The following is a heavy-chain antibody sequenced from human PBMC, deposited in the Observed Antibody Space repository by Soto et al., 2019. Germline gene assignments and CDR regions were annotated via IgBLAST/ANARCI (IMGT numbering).Heavy chain of an antibody. J-gene: IGHJ3*02. D-gene: IGHD3-22*01. CDR3: ARSMIVVVHDAFDI. CDR2: INAGNGNT. V-gene: IGHV1-3*01. CDR1: VCTFTSYF. Sequence: SGHVSCKSTVCTFTSYFIHWVRQAPGQRLEWMGWINAGNGNTNHSQKFQGRVTITRDTSASTAYMELSSLRSEDTAVYYFARSMIVVVHDAFDIWGQGTVVTASS.